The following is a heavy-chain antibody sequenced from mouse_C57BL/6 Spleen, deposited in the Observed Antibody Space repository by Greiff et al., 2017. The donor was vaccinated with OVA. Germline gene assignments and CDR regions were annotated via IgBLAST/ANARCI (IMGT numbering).Heavy chain of an antibody. V-gene: IGHV1-64*01. J-gene: IGHJ1*03. Sequence: VQLQQPGAELVKPGASVKLSCKASGYTFTSYWMHWVKQRPGQGLEWIGMIHPNSGSTNYNEKFKGKTTLTADTSSSTAYMQLSSLTSEDSAVYYCARNSGGYFDVWGTGTTVTVSS. CDR3: ARNSGGYFDV. CDR2: IHPNSGST. CDR1: GYTFTSYW.